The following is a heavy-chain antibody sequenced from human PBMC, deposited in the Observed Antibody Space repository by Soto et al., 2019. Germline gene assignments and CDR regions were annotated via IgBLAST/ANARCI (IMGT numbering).Heavy chain of an antibody. CDR1: GISVSTSDYY. J-gene: IGHJ4*02. D-gene: IGHD2-15*01. CDR2: IYYSGST. CDR3: AGFVVPASRNSDFDY. Sequence: PSETLSLTCTVSGISVSTSDYYWGWVRQPPGKGLDWIRNIYYSGSTFYNPSLRSRVTLSVDTSKNQFSLRLNSVTVADTAVYFCAGFVVPASRNSDFDYWGQGALVTVSS. V-gene: IGHV4-39*01.